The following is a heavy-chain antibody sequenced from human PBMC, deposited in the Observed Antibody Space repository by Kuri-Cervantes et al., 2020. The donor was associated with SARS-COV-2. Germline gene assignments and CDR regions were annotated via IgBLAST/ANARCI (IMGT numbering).Heavy chain of an antibody. CDR1: GFTFSDYE. CDR3: AGDRYSSSCFDC. J-gene: IGHJ4*02. V-gene: IGHV3-48*03. D-gene: IGHD6-13*01. Sequence: GESLKISCAASGFTFSDYEMNWVRQAPGKGLEWVSYISISGSTIYYADSVKGRFTISRDNAKNSLYLQMNSLRAEDTAVYYCAGDRYSSSCFDCWGQGTLVTVSS. CDR2: ISISGSTI.